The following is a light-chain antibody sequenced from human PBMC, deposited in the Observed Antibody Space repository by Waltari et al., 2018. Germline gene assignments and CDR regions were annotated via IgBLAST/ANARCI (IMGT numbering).Light chain of an antibody. J-gene: IGLJ2*01. CDR2: SNN. Sequence: QSVLTPPPSASGTPGQRVTISCSGSSSNIGRNTVNCYQQLPGTAPKLLIYSNNQRPSGVPDRFSGSKSGTSASLAISGLQSEDEADYYCAAWDDSLNGVVFGGGTKLTVL. CDR3: AAWDDSLNGVV. V-gene: IGLV1-44*01. CDR1: SSNIGRNT.